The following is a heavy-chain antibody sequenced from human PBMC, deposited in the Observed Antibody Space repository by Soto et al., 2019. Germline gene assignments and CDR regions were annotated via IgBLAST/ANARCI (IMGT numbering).Heavy chain of an antibody. CDR1: GYTFTSYA. CDR2: INAGNGNT. V-gene: IGHV1-3*01. Sequence: SVKVSCKASGYTFTSYAMHWVRQAPGQRLEWMGWINAGNGNTKYSQKFQGRVTITRDTSASTAYMELSSLRSEDTAVYYCARSYYDYVWGSYRSAHFDYWGQGTLVLVSS. D-gene: IGHD3-16*02. J-gene: IGHJ4*02. CDR3: ARSYYDYVWGSYRSAHFDY.